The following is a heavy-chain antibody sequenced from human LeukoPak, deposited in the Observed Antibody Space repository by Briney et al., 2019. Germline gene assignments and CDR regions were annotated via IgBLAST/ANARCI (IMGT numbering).Heavy chain of an antibody. CDR3: ARGGPDSSDYSSLFDY. Sequence: GGSLTLSCAASGFTFSNYWISWVRQAPGKGLVWVSRINSDGSSRHYADSVKGRFTISRDNAKNTLHLQMTSLRAEDTAVYYCARGGPDSSDYSSLFDYWGRGILVTVSS. D-gene: IGHD3-22*01. CDR2: INSDGSSR. V-gene: IGHV3-74*01. J-gene: IGHJ4*02. CDR1: GFTFSNYW.